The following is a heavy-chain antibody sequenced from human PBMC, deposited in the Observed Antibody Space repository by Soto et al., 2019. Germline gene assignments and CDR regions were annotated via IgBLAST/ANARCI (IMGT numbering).Heavy chain of an antibody. J-gene: IGHJ4*01. CDR1: GFTFSSYG. Sequence: QVQLVESGGGVVQPGRSLRLSCAASGFTFSSYGMHWVRQAPGKGLEWVAVISYEGSNKYYADSVKGRFTISRDNSTNTLYMQMTSLRAEDTAVYYCAKGAVVVTAIHYFDYWGHGTLVTVSS. V-gene: IGHV3-30*18. CDR2: ISYEGSNK. D-gene: IGHD2-21*02. CDR3: AKGAVVVTAIHYFDY.